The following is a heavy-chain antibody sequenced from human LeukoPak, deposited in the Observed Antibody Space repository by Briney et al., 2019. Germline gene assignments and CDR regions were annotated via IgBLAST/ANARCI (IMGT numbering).Heavy chain of an antibody. CDR3: ARETPGVTAFDI. CDR2: ISSGSSTI. V-gene: IGHV3-48*04. CDR1: GFTFSSYS. J-gene: IGHJ3*02. D-gene: IGHD2-21*02. Sequence: GGSLRLSCAASGFTFSSYSMNWVRQAPGKGLEWVSYISSGSSTIYYADSVKGRFTISRDNTKNSLYLQMNSLRAEDTAVYYCARETPGVTAFDIWGQGTMVTVSS.